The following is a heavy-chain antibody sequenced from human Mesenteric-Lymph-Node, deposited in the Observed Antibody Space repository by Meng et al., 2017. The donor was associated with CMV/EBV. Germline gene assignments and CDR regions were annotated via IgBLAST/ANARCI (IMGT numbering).Heavy chain of an antibody. CDR3: ARAYSHAYDY. J-gene: IGHJ4*02. D-gene: IGHD5-18*01. Sequence: LSCSASGLTFSSYGMHWVHQAPGKGLEYVSAISNNGGSTYYADSVKGRFTISRDNSKNTLYLQMGSLKTEDMAVYYCARAYSHAYDYWGQGTLVTVSS. CDR1: GLTFSSYG. CDR2: ISNNGGST. V-gene: IGHV3-64*02.